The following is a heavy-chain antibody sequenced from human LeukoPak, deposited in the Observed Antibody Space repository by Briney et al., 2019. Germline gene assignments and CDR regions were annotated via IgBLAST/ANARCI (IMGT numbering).Heavy chain of an antibody. Sequence: GGSLRLSCAASGFTFSSYAISWVRQAPGQGLEWMGGIIPIFGTANYAQKFQGRVTITADESTSTAYMELSSLRSEDTAVYYCARDYIMATIIPRRYYYGMDVWGQGTTVTVSS. CDR1: GFTFSSYA. J-gene: IGHJ6*02. V-gene: IGHV1-69*01. CDR2: IIPIFGTA. D-gene: IGHD5-24*01. CDR3: ARDYIMATIIPRRYYYGMDV.